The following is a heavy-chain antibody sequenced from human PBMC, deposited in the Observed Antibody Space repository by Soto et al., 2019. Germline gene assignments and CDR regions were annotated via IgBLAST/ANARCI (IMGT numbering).Heavy chain of an antibody. J-gene: IGHJ4*02. CDR3: ARDRPNSGFDY. CDR2: IWYDGSNK. V-gene: IGHV3-33*01. CDR1: GFTFNSYG. Sequence: QVQLVESGGGVVQPGRSLRLSCAASGFTFNSYGMHWVRQAPSKGLEWVAVIWYDGSNKYYGYSVKGRFTISRYNSKNTLYLQMNSLRAAATAVYYCARDRPNSGFDYWGQGTLVTVSS. D-gene: IGHD7-27*01.